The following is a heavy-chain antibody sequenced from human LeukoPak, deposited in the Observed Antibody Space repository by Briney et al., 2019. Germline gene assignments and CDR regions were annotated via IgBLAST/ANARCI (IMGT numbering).Heavy chain of an antibody. CDR2: IYSGGST. CDR3: ATPILGYCSGGSCRRAVDY. Sequence: PGGSLRLSCAASEFSVGSNYMTWVRQAPGKGLEWVSLIYSGGSTYYADSVKGRFTISRDNSKNTLYLQMNSLRAEDTAVYYCATPILGYCSGGSCRRAVDYWGQGTLVTVSS. J-gene: IGHJ4*02. CDR1: EFSVGSNY. V-gene: IGHV3-66*01. D-gene: IGHD2-15*01.